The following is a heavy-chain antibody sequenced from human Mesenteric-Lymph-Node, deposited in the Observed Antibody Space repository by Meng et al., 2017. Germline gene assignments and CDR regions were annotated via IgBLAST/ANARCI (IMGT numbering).Heavy chain of an antibody. D-gene: IGHD3-22*01. V-gene: IGHV4-28*01. CDR3: ARNVPGTSAYYD. CDR1: GYSISSTNW. CDR2: IYYSGST. J-gene: IGHJ4*02. Sequence: QVQLKGSGPGLVKPSATLSLTCAVSGYSISSTNWWGWIRQPPGKGLEWIGYIYYSGSTFYNPSLKSRVTMSVDTSKNQFSLNLNSVTAVDTAMYYCARNVPGTSAYYDWGQGTLVTVSS.